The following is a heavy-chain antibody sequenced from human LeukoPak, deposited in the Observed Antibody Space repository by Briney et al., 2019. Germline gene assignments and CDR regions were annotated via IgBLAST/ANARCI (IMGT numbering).Heavy chain of an antibody. CDR2: MSSDGNAM. V-gene: IGHV3-30-3*01. J-gene: IGHJ4*02. Sequence: GGSLRLSCAAPGFTFTAYLIHWVRQAPGKGLEWVAVMSSDGNAMFYADSVKGRFTISRDNSKNTLYLQMNSLRAEDTAVYYCVRKSEYYFDHSASFDYWGQGTLVTVSS. D-gene: IGHD3-22*01. CDR3: VRKSEYYFDHSASFDY. CDR1: GFTFTAYL.